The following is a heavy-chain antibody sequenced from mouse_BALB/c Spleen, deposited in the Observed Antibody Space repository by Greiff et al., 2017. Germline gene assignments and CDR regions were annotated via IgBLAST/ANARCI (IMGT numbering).Heavy chain of an antibody. CDR1: GYTFTNYW. Sequence: QVQLQQSGAELVRPGTSVKISCKASGYTFTNYWLGWVKQRPGHGLEWIGDIYPGSGNTKYNEKFKGKATLTVDTSSSTAYMQLSSLTSEDTAVYFCARIGLLRYRDFDYWGQGTTLTVSS. CDR3: ARIGLLRYRDFDY. CDR2: IYPGSGNT. D-gene: IGHD1-1*01. V-gene: IGHV1-63*02. J-gene: IGHJ2*01.